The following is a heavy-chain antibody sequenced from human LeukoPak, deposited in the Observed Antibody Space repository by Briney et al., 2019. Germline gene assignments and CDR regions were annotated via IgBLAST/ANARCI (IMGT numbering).Heavy chain of an antibody. J-gene: IGHJ4*02. V-gene: IGHV1-24*01. CDR3: ATVRPYSGSYQYYFDY. D-gene: IGHD1-26*01. CDR1: GYTLTELS. CDR2: FDPEDGET. Sequence: ASVEVSCKVSGYTLTELSMHWVRQAPGKGLEWMGGFDPEDGETIYAQKFQGRVTMTEDTSTDTAYMELSSLRSEDTAVYYCATVRPYSGSYQYYFDYWGQGTLVTVSS.